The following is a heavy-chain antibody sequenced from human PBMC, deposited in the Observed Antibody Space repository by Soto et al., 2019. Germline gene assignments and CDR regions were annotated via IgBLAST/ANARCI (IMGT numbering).Heavy chain of an antibody. CDR3: ARGRSGMDV. CDR1: GGSISSYY. Sequence: SQTMSLTCTVSGGSISSYYWSWIRQPPGKGLEWIGYIYYSGSTNYNPSLKSRVTISVDTSKNQCSLKLSSVTAADTAVYYRARGRSGMDVWGQGTTVTVSS. J-gene: IGHJ6*02. CDR2: IYYSGST. V-gene: IGHV4-59*01.